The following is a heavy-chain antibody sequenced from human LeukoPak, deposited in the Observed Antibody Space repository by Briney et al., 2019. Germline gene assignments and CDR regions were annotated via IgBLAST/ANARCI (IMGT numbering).Heavy chain of an antibody. CDR2: ISDSGSIT. D-gene: IGHD1-1*01. CDR3: AKVVGTGTTPTDY. J-gene: IGHJ4*02. V-gene: IGHV3-23*01. Sequence: GGSLRLSCAASGFAFSSQAMGWVRQAPGKGLEWVSVISDSGSITYYADSVKGRFTISRDNSKNTLFLQMNSLRAEDTAVYYCAKVVGTGTTPTDYWGQGTLVTVSS. CDR1: GFAFSSQA.